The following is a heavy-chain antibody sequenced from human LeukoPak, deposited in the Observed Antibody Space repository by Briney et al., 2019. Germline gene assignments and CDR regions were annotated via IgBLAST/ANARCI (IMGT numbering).Heavy chain of an antibody. CDR3: ATEWAGATRRFEH. Sequence: GSLRLSCTTTGFTSSIYSMHWVRQAPGKGLEWVAVMSYNGVDEYYADSVKGRFTIFRDNSKDTLYLRLNALTADDTAVYYCATEWAGATRRFEHWGQGTLVTVSS. D-gene: IGHD1-26*01. J-gene: IGHJ4*02. CDR1: GFTSSIYS. V-gene: IGHV3-30*04. CDR2: MSYNGVDE.